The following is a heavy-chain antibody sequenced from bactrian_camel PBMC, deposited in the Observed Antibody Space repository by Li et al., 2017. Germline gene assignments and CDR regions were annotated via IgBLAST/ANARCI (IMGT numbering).Heavy chain of an antibody. D-gene: IGHD7*01. V-gene: IGHV3-3*01. CDR1: AGSYSRDF. CDR2: IGTTQGIT. CDR3: AADRAPLRGRPCTYSI. Sequence: HVQLVESGGGTVQAGGSLRLSCAASAGSYSRDFMAWFRQAPGKAREGVATIGTTQGITRYADSVKGRFTISQDKRMSTVYLQMDNLKPEDTAMYYCAADRAPLRGRPCTYSIWGQGTQVTVS. J-gene: IGHJ4*01.